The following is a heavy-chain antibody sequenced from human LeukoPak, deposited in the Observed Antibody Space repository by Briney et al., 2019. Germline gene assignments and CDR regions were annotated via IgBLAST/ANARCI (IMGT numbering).Heavy chain of an antibody. CDR3: ATPSWDTTVTTLDY. D-gene: IGHD4-17*01. CDR2: FDPEDGET. CDR1: GYTLTELS. V-gene: IGHV1-24*01. Sequence: ASVKVFCKVSGYTLTELSMHWVRQAPGKGLEWMGGFDPEDGETIYAQKFQGRVTMTEDTSTDTAYMELSSLRSEDTAVYYCATPSWDTTVTTLDYWGQGTLVTVSS. J-gene: IGHJ4*02.